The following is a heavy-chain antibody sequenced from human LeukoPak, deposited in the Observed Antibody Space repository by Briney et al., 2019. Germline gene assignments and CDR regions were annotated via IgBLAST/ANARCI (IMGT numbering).Heavy chain of an antibody. D-gene: IGHD6-19*01. Sequence: GASVKVSCKASGYTFTGYYMHWVRQAPGQGLEWMGIINPSGGSTSYAQKFQGRVTMTRDTSTSTVYMELSSLRSEDTAVYYCARVSSGYAFDIWGQGTMVTVSS. J-gene: IGHJ3*02. CDR3: ARVSSGYAFDI. CDR1: GYTFTGYY. V-gene: IGHV1-46*01. CDR2: INPSGGST.